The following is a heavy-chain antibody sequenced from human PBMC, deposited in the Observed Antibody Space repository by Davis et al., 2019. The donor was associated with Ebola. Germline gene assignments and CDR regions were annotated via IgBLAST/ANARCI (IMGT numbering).Heavy chain of an antibody. V-gene: IGHV3-7*03. Sequence: GGSLRLSCAASGFTFSSSWMSWVRQAPGKGLEWVANIKQDGSEKYYVDSVKGRFTISRDNAKNSLYLQMNSLRAEDTAVYYCARGFLGYCTHWGQGTLVTVSS. D-gene: IGHD2-8*01. CDR3: ARGFLGYCTH. J-gene: IGHJ4*02. CDR2: IKQDGSEK. CDR1: GFTFSSSW.